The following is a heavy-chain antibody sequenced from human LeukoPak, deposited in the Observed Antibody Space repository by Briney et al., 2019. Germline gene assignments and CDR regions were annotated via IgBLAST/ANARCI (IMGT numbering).Heavy chain of an antibody. V-gene: IGHV4-59*08. J-gene: IGHJ3*02. Sequence: PSETLSLTCTVPGGSISSYYWSWIRQPPGKGLEWIGYIYYSGSTNYNPSLKSRVTISVDTSKNQFSLKLSSVTAADTAVYYCARQIGEDAFDIWGQGTMVTVSS. CDR3: ARQIGEDAFDI. D-gene: IGHD3-10*01. CDR1: GGSISSYY. CDR2: IYYSGST.